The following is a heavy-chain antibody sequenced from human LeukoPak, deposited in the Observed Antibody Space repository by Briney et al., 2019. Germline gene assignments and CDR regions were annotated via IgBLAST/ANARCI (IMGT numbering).Heavy chain of an antibody. J-gene: IGHJ5*02. CDR3: AKDGTWRFSINWFDP. Sequence: GGSLRLSCAASGFAFSSYAMSWVRPAPGKGLEWVSAISGSGGSTYYADSVKGRFTIARDNSKNTLYLQMNSPRAEDTAVYYCAKDGTWRFSINWFDPWGQGTLVTVSS. V-gene: IGHV3-23*01. CDR2: ISGSGGST. CDR1: GFAFSSYA. D-gene: IGHD6-6*01.